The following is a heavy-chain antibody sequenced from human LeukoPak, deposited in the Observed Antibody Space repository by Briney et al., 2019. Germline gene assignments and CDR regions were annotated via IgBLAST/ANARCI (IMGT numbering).Heavy chain of an antibody. Sequence: PGEPLKISCQSSGYRFLSYWIGWVRPMPGKGPGWVGTIYPGGSNTRYRPSFQGQVTISIDKSIDTAYLQWSSLKASDSAIYYCARRGYCSGNSCSHYDSWGQGTLVTVSS. J-gene: IGHJ4*02. CDR1: GYRFLSYW. CDR3: ARRGYCSGNSCSHYDS. D-gene: IGHD2-15*01. V-gene: IGHV5-51*01. CDR2: IYPGGSNT.